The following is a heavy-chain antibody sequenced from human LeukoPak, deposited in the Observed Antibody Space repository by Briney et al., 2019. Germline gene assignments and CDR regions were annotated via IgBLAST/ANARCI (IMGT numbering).Heavy chain of an antibody. CDR2: ISFNSGSI. V-gene: IGHV3-9*01. J-gene: IGHJ6*02. D-gene: IGHD1-26*01. Sequence: TGGSLRLSCAASGFTFDDYAMHWVRQAPGKGLEWVSGISFNSGSIGYVDSVKGRFIISRDNAKNSLYLQTNSLRGEDTALYYCAKDRGYRPPLVGGHYYYDGMDVWGQGTTVTVSS. CDR1: GFTFDDYA. CDR3: AKDRGYRPPLVGGHYYYDGMDV.